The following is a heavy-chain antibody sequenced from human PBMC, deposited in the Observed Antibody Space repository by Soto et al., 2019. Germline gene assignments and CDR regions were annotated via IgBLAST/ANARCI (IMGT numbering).Heavy chain of an antibody. V-gene: IGHV3-33*01. Sequence: QVQLVESGGGVVQPGRSLRLSCAASGFTFSSYGMHWVRQAPGKGLEWVAVIWYDGSNKYYADSVKGRFTISRDNSKNTLDLQMNSRRAEDTAVYYCARGGSDFDYLGQGTLVTVSS. J-gene: IGHJ4*02. D-gene: IGHD5-12*01. CDR1: GFTFSSYG. CDR3: ARGGSDFDY. CDR2: IWYDGSNK.